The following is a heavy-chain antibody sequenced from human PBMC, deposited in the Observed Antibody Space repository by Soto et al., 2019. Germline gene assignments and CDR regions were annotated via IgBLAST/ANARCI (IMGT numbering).Heavy chain of an antibody. CDR1: GFTFSRNG. J-gene: IGHJ5*02. CDR3: AKDSYGSPWEWFDP. CDR2: ISYDGSNK. D-gene: IGHD6-19*01. V-gene: IGHV3-30*18. Sequence: QVQLVESGGGVVQPGRSLRLSCAASGFTFSRNGMHWVRQAPGKGLEWVAVISYDGSNKNYADSVKGRFTISRDNSKNTLYLQMNSLRAEDTAVYYCAKDSYGSPWEWFDPWGQGTLVTVSS.